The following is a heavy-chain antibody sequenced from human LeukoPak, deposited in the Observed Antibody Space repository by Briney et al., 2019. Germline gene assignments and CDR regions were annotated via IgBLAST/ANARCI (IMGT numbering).Heavy chain of an antibody. Sequence: GGSLRLSCAASGFTFSSYSMNWVRQAPGKGLEWVSSISSSSSYIYYADSVEGRFTISRDNAKNSLYLQMNSLRAEDTAMYYCAGAPSMVTNWFDPWGQGTLVTVSS. CDR1: GFTFSSYS. D-gene: IGHD5-18*01. CDR3: AGAPSMVTNWFDP. CDR2: ISSSSSYI. J-gene: IGHJ5*02. V-gene: IGHV3-21*01.